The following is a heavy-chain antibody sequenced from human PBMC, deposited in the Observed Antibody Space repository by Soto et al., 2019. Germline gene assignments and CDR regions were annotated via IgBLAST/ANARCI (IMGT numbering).Heavy chain of an antibody. J-gene: IGHJ6*02. CDR1: GGSISRGGYY. CDR3: ARDQIKNYYYYGMDA. Sequence: QVQLQESGPGLVKPSQTLSLTCTVSGGSISRGGYYWSWIRQHPGKGLEWIGYIYSSGSTYYNPSHKMRVTISVDPSKIQFSLKRSSVTAADTAVYYGARDQIKNYYYYGMDAWGQGTKVTV. CDR2: IYSSGST. V-gene: IGHV4-31*03.